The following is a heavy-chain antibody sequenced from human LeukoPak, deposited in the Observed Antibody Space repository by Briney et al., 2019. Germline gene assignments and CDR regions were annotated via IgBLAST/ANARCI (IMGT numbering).Heavy chain of an antibody. D-gene: IGHD3-16*02. Sequence: SVTLSLTCTVSGGSIGTYYWSWIRRSPGKGLEWVGYIYVTGSTRYNPYLQSRVTISVDTSRNQFFLKMSSVTAADTAVYYCARHIGGGIEDMDVWGKGTKVTVSS. CDR3: ARHIGGGIEDMDV. CDR1: GGSIGTYY. CDR2: IYVTGST. V-gene: IGHV4-59*08. J-gene: IGHJ6*03.